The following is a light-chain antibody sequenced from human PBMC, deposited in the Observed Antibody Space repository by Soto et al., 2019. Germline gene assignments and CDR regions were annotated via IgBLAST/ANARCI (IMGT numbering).Light chain of an antibody. CDR3: QRYTTSSWT. CDR1: QNIRNG. J-gene: IGKJ1*01. CDR2: EAS. V-gene: IGKV1-5*03. Sequence: DIQMTQSPSTLSASVGDRVTITCRASQNIRNGMAWFQQRPGKAPRLLIYEASTLESGVPTRFSGSGFGTEFTLTFSSLQPDDIAPYYYQRYTTSSWTFGQGTKVEIK.